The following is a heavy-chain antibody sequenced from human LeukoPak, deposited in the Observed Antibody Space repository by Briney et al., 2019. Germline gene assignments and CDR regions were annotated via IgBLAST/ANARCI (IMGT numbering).Heavy chain of an antibody. CDR2: IYISGTT. CDR3: ARSEIATMKGFDY. CDR1: GGSINSGSYY. Sequence: SQTLSLTCTVSGGSINSGSYYWNWIRQPAGKGLEWIGRIYISGTTNYNPSLKSRVTISVDTFKNRFSLKLTSVTAADTAVYYCARSEIATMKGFDYWGQGTLVTVSS. J-gene: IGHJ4*02. D-gene: IGHD5-24*01. V-gene: IGHV4-61*02.